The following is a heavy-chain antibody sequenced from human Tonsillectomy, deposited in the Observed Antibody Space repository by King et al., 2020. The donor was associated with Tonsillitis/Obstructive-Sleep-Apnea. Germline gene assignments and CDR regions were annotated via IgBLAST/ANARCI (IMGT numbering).Heavy chain of an antibody. CDR2: TSYDGSNK. D-gene: IGHD4-17*01. V-gene: IGHV3-30*04. Sequence: VQLVESGGGVVQPGRSLRLSCAASGFTFRSYAMHWVRQAPGKGLEWVAVTSYDGSNKYYSDSVKGRFTISRDNSKNTLYLQMNSLRAEDTAVYYCARTDTTADYGMDVWGQGTTVTVSS. CDR1: GFTFRSYA. CDR3: ARTDTTADYGMDV. J-gene: IGHJ6*02.